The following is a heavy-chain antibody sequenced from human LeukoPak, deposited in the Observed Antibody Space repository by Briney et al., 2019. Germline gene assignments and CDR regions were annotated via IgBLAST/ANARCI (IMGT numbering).Heavy chain of an antibody. Sequence: ASVKVSCRASGYTFTGYYMHWMRQAPGQGLEWMGWINPNSGGTNYAQKFQGRVTMTRDTSISTAYMELSRLRSDDTAVYYCARLYSSSWFPFDYWGQGTLVTVSS. CDR3: ARLYSSSWFPFDY. D-gene: IGHD6-13*01. V-gene: IGHV1-2*02. CDR2: INPNSGGT. J-gene: IGHJ4*02. CDR1: GYTFTGYY.